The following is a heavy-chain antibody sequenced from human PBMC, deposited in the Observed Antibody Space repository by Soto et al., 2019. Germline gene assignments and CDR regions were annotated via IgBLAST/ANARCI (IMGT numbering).Heavy chain of an antibody. CDR2: INAGNGNT. V-gene: IGHV1-3*01. CDR3: PRDRSLTAQDAFDI. D-gene: IGHD3-16*02. Sequence: ASVKVCCKDSGYTFTSYASHWVRQAPGQRLEWMGWINAGNGNTKYSHKFQGRATITRDTSASTAHMELSSPRSEHTAVYYCPRDRSLTAQDAFDIWGQGTMLTVSS. J-gene: IGHJ3*02. CDR1: GYTFTSYA.